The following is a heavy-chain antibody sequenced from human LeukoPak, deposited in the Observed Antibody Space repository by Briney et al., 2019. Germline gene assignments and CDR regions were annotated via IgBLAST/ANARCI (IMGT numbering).Heavy chain of an antibody. CDR3: ARGPHAFDI. J-gene: IGHJ3*02. Sequence: PGGSLRLSCAASGFTFSSYAMSWVRQAPGKGLEWVSAISGSGGSTYYADSVKGRFTISRDNAKNSLYLQMNSLRAEDTALYYCARGPHAFDIWGQGTMVTVSS. CDR1: GFTFSSYA. CDR2: ISGSGGST. V-gene: IGHV3-23*01.